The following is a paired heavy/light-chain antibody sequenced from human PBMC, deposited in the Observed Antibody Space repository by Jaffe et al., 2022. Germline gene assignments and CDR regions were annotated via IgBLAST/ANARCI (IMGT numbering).Heavy chain of an antibody. CDR1: GGSISSYY. V-gene: IGHV4-59*01. Sequence: QVQLQESGPGLVKPSETLSLTCTVSGGSISSYYWSWIRQPPGKGLEWIGYIYYSGSTNYNPSLKSRVTISVDTSKNQFSLKLSSVTAADTAVYYCARDPGGVYDYVWGSYRYRGVFDYWGQGTLVTVSS. J-gene: IGHJ4*02. CDR3: ARDPGGVYDYVWGSYRYRGVFDY. CDR2: IYYSGST. D-gene: IGHD3-16*02.
Light chain of an antibody. V-gene: IGLV2-11*01. CDR1: SSDVGGYNY. CDR3: CSYAGSYLYV. J-gene: IGLJ1*01. CDR2: DVS. Sequence: QSALTQPRSVSGSPGQSVTISCTGTSSDVGGYNYVSWYQQHPGKAPKLMIYDVSKRPSGVPDRFSGSKSGNTASLTISGLQAEDEADYYCCSYAGSYLYVFGTGTKVTVL.